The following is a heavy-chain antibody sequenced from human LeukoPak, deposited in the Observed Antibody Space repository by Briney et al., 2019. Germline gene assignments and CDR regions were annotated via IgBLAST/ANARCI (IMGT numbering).Heavy chain of an antibody. CDR3: ATHRRSGSGGSENAFEI. V-gene: IGHV4-39*01. D-gene: IGHD5-12*01. CDR2: IFYSGST. CDR1: GGSISSSSFY. Sequence: SETLSLTCTVSGGSISSSSFYWGWIRQPPGKGLEWIGSIFYSGSTSYNPSLKSRVTISVDTSKNQFSLKLNSVTAADTAIYYCATHRRSGSGGSENAFEIWGQGTMVTVSS. J-gene: IGHJ3*02.